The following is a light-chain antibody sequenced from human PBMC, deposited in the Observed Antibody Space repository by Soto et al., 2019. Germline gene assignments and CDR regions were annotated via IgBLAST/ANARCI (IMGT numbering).Light chain of an antibody. CDR1: TSDVAYYDL. Sequence: QSVLTQPASVSGSPGQSITISCAGTTSDVAYYDLVSWYQQHPGRAPKLLIYEVDKRPSGISVRFSGSKSGATASLTISGLLPEDEAVYFCCTYGGHVPKFGGGTKLTV. V-gene: IGLV2-23*02. CDR3: CTYGGHVPK. J-gene: IGLJ2*01. CDR2: EVD.